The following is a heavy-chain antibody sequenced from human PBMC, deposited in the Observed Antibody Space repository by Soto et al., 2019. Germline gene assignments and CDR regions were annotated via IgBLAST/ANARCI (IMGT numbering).Heavy chain of an antibody. CDR2: IYYCGST. CDR3: ARSVVVVVAANIDAFDI. V-gene: IGHV4-31*03. Sequence: SETLSLTCTVSGGSISSGGYYWSWICQHPGKGLEWIGYIYYCGSTYYNPSLKSRVTISVDTSKNQSSLKLSSVTAADTAVYYCARSVVVVVAANIDAFDIRGQGTMVTVSS. CDR1: GGSISSGGYY. D-gene: IGHD2-15*01. J-gene: IGHJ3*02.